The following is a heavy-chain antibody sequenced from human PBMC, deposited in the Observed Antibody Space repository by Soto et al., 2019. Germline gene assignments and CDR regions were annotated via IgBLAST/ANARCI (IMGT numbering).Heavy chain of an antibody. CDR3: ASSTHYDLWRTYYYYYRMDV. CDR2: IYSGGST. CDR1: GFAVSSNY. D-gene: IGHD3-3*01. V-gene: IGHV3-53*01. Sequence: CGSLRHSCAASGFAVSSNYMSWVRQAPGKGLEWVSVIYSGGSTYYADSVKGRFTISRDNSKNTLYLQMNSLRAEDTAVYYCASSTHYDLWRTYYYYYRMDVWGQGTTVTVSS. J-gene: IGHJ6*02.